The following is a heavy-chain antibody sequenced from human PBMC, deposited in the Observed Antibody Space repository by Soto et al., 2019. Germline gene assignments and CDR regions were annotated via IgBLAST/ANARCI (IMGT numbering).Heavy chain of an antibody. Sequence: GGSLKLSCASSGVTFRNSAMHWVLHAPGKGLEREPVVAYDGSKKYYTDSMKGRFTSYTDNSDKPVYLQMNSQSAGDTLEYYSAKGSYVVRATPYFDYRGQGALLTVSS. D-gene: IGHD1-26*01. J-gene: IGHJ4*02. CDR1: GVTFRNSA. CDR3: AKGSYVVRATPYFDY. CDR2: VAYDGSKK. V-gene: IGHV3-30*18.